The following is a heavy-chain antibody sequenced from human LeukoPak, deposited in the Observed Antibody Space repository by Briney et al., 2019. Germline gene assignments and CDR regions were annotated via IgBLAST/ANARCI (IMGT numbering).Heavy chain of an antibody. CDR1: GGSTSSGGYY. D-gene: IGHD3-22*01. V-gene: IGHV4-31*03. Sequence: SETLSLTCTVSGGSTSSGGYYWNWIRQHPGKGLEWIGYIYYSGSTYYNPSLKSRLTISVDTSKNRFSLKLSSVTAADTAVYYCARAPKYYYDSSELSQFDYWGQGTLVTVSS. CDR2: IYYSGST. CDR3: ARAPKYYYDSSELSQFDY. J-gene: IGHJ4*02.